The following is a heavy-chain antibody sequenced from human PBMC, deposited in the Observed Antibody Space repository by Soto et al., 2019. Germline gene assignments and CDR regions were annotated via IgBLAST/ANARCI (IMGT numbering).Heavy chain of an antibody. CDR3: ARGGVSTRTFDY. CDR2: IYPSDSDT. D-gene: IGHD3-3*01. V-gene: IGHV5-51*01. J-gene: IGHJ4*02. CDR1: GYNFAGYW. Sequence: PGESLKISCKGSGYNFAGYWIAWVRQVPGKGLELMGIIYPSDSDTRYRPSFQGQVTISADKSISSAYLQWSSLRASDTAMYYCARGGVSTRTFDYWGQGTPGTVSS.